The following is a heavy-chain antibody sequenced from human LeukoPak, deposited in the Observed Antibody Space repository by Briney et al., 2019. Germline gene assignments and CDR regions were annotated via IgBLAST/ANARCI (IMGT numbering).Heavy chain of an antibody. Sequence: SETLSLTCTVSGGSISSYYWSWIRQPPGKGLEWIGYIYYSGSTNYNPSLKSRVTISVDTSKNQFSLKLSSVTAADTAVYYCAREEYSSSGGYYGMDVWGQGTTVTVSS. CDR1: GGSISSYY. V-gene: IGHV4-59*01. CDR3: AREEYSSSGGYYGMDV. CDR2: IYYSGST. J-gene: IGHJ6*02. D-gene: IGHD6-6*01.